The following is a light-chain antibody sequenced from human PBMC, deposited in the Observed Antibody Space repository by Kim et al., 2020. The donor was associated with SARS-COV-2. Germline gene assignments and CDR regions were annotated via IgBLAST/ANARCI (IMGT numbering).Light chain of an antibody. CDR3: QHRSNWPET. Sequence: EIVLTQSPATLSLSPGERATLSCRASQSLSTYLAWYQQKPGQAPRLLIYDASKRATGIPARFSGSGSGTDLTLTISSLEPEDFAVYYCQHRSNWPETFGGGTKVDIK. V-gene: IGKV3-11*01. J-gene: IGKJ4*01. CDR1: QSLSTY. CDR2: DAS.